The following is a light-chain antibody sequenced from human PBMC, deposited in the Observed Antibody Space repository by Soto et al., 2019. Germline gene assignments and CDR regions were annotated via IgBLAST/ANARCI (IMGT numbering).Light chain of an antibody. CDR1: QSISSW. V-gene: IGKV1-5*01. CDR2: DAS. J-gene: IGKJ3*01. CDR3: QQYNSYPIT. Sequence: DIQMTQSPSTLSASVGDRVTITCRASQSISSWLAWYQQKPGKAPKFLIYDASSLASGVPSRFSGSGSGTEFTLTISSLQPDDFATYYCQQYNSYPITFGPGTKVDVK.